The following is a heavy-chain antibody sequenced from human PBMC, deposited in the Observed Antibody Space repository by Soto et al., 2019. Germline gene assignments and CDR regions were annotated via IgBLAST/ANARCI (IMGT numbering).Heavy chain of an antibody. CDR2: ISSSSSTI. CDR1: GFTFSSYS. V-gene: IGHV3-48*01. D-gene: IGHD3-3*01. Sequence: GGSLRLSCAASGFTFSSYSMNWVRQAPGKGLEWVSYISSSSSTIYYADSVKGRFTISRDNAKNSLYLQMNSLRGEDTAVYYCASSSYYDFWSGYYPKNYYYYGMDVWGQGTTVTVSS. J-gene: IGHJ6*02. CDR3: ASSSYYDFWSGYYPKNYYYYGMDV.